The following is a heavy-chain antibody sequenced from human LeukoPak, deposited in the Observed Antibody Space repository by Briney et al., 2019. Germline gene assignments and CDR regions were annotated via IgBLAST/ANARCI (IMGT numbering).Heavy chain of an antibody. CDR2: INPNSGGT. V-gene: IGHV1-2*07. CDR1: GYTFTGYY. J-gene: IGHJ2*01. CDR3: ARDRGSLVITDWYFDL. Sequence: ASVKVSCKASGYTFTGYYMHWVRQAPGQGLEWMGCINPNSGGTNYAHTFQGRVTMPRDTSISPAYMQLSRLRSDDTAVYYCARDRGSLVITDWYFDLWGRGTLVTVSS. D-gene: IGHD3-22*01.